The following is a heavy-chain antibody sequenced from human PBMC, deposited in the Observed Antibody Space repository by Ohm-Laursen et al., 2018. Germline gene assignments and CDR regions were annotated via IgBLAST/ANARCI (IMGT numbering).Heavy chain of an antibody. Sequence: LRLSCTASGFTFSIYWMHWVRQAPGKGPVWVSRINSDGSSTSYADFVKGRFTISRDNAKNTIYLQMNSLRAEDTAVYYCARDTYSNYIFDFWGQGTLVTVSS. CDR3: ARDTYSNYIFDF. V-gene: IGHV3-74*01. CDR2: INSDGSST. J-gene: IGHJ4*02. CDR1: GFTFSIYW. D-gene: IGHD4-11*01.